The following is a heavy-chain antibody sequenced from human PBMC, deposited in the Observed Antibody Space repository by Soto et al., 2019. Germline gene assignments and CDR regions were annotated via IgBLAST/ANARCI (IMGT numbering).Heavy chain of an antibody. CDR3: ATKEGDYYFDY. J-gene: IGHJ4*02. CDR2: ISGSGGST. V-gene: IGHV3-23*01. D-gene: IGHD2-21*02. CDR1: GFTFSSYA. Sequence: EVQLLESGGGLVQPGGSLRLSCAASGFTFSSYAMSWVRQAPGKGLEWVSAISGSGGSTYYADSVKGRFTISRDNSKNPLYRQMNSLRAEDTAVYYCATKEGDYYFDYLGQGTLVNVSS.